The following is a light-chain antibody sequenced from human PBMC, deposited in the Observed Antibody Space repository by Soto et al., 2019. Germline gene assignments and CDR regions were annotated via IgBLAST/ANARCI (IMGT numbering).Light chain of an antibody. CDR3: HQYGSSPLT. CDR1: QSVSSSY. Sequence: EIVLTQSPGTLSLSPGERATLSCRASQSVSSSYLAWYQQKPGQDPRLLIYGASSRATGMPDRFSGSGSGTDVTLTISRLEPEDFAVYYCHQYGSSPLTFGGGTKVEIK. V-gene: IGKV3-20*01. J-gene: IGKJ4*01. CDR2: GAS.